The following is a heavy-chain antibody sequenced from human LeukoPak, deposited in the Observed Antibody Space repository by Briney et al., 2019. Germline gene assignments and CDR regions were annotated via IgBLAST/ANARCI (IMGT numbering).Heavy chain of an antibody. V-gene: IGHV3-30-3*01. CDR1: GFTFSSYA. D-gene: IGHD6-13*01. CDR2: ISYDGSNK. CDR3: ARESRFVAAAGNFDY. Sequence: GGSLRLSCAASGFTFSSYAMHWVRQAPGKGLEWVAVISYDGSNKYYADSVKGRFTISRDNSKNTLCLQMNSLRAEDTAVYYCARESRFVAAAGNFDYWGQGTLVTVSS. J-gene: IGHJ4*02.